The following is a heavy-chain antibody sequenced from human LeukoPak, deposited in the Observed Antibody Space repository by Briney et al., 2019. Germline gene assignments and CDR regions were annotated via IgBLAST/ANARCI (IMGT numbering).Heavy chain of an antibody. J-gene: IGHJ4*02. D-gene: IGHD1-1*01. Sequence: QSGGSLRLSCAASGFTFNNYAMTWVRQAPGKGLEWVSAIGDNGGDTEYAVSVKGRFTISRDNSRSALYLQMNTLRVEDTAIYYCGRDWKLDYWGQGTLVTVSS. CDR1: GFTFNNYA. CDR3: GRDWKLDY. V-gene: IGHV3-23*01. CDR2: IGDNGGDT.